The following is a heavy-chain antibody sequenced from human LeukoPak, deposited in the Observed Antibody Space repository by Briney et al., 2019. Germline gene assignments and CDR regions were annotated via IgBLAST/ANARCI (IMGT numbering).Heavy chain of an antibody. CDR2: ISAYNGNT. CDR1: GGTFSSYA. D-gene: IGHD2-2*02. J-gene: IGHJ4*02. Sequence: ASVKVSCKASGGTFSSYAISWVRQAPGQGLEWMGWISAYNGNTNYAQKLQGRVTMTTDTSTSTAYMELRSLRSDDTAVYYCARGAYCSSTSCYNDYWGQGTLVTVSS. V-gene: IGHV1-18*01. CDR3: ARGAYCSSTSCYNDY.